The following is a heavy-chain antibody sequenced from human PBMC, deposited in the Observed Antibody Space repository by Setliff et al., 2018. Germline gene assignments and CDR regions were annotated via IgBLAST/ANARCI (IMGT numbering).Heavy chain of an antibody. CDR1: GGTFSSYG. J-gene: IGHJ6*03. CDR3: AREEGYYYDSTDYYYMDV. CDR2: TIPNFGTT. Sequence: SVKVSCKASGGTFSSYGISWVRQAPGQGLEWLGGTIPNFGTTSYAQKFQGRVTIITDESTTTAYMELSSLRSDDTALYYRAREEGYYYDSTDYYYMDVWGRGTTVTVSS. D-gene: IGHD3-22*01. V-gene: IGHV1-69*05.